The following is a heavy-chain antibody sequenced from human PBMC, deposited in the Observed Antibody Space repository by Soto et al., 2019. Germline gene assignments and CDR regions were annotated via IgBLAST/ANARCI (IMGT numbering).Heavy chain of an antibody. CDR3: ASNLGYCSSTSCLYSY. CDR1: GFTFSSYN. CDR2: ISSSSSTI. Sequence: GGSLRLSCAASGFTFSSYNMNWVRQAPGKGLEWVSYISSSSSTIYYADSVKGRFTISRDNAKNSLYLQMNSLRAEDTAVYYCASNLGYCSSTSCLYSYWGQGTLVTVSS. J-gene: IGHJ4*02. V-gene: IGHV3-48*01. D-gene: IGHD2-2*01.